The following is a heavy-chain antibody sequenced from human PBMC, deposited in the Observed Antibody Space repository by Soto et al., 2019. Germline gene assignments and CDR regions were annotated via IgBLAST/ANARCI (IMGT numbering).Heavy chain of an antibody. CDR1: GFTFSSYS. D-gene: IGHD3-10*01. J-gene: IGHJ4*02. V-gene: IGHV3-21*01. CDR2: ISSSSSYI. Sequence: ESVGGLVKPGGSLRLSCAASGFTFSSYSMNWVRQAPGKGLEWVSSISSSSSYIYYGDSVKGRFTISRDNAKNSLYLQMNSLRAEDTAVYYCARGLPDGSGQYCDYWGQGTLVTVSS. CDR3: ARGLPDGSGQYCDY.